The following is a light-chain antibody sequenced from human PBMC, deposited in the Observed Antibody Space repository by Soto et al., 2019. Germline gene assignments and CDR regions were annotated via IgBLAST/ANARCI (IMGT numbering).Light chain of an antibody. V-gene: IGLV2-14*02. CDR3: PSYTPGGAFVV. CDR1: SSDVGGSGL. CDR2: DVN. Sequence: QSVLTQPASVSGSPAQSITISCTGSSSDVGGSGLVSWYQQQPGKAPKLMIYDVNNRASGVSGRFSGSKSGTTASLTISGLQAEDEANYYCPSYTPGGAFVVLGGGTQLTVL. J-gene: IGLJ2*01.